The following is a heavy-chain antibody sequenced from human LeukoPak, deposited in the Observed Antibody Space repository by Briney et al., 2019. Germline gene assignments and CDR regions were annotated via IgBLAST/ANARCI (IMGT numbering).Heavy chain of an antibody. Sequence: SETLSLTCTVSGGSISSSRYYGGWIRQPPGKGLEWIGSKYYSGSTYYNPSLKSRVTISVDTSKNQFSLKLSSVTAADTAVYYCATSTAMVPYFDYWGQGTLVTVSS. J-gene: IGHJ4*02. V-gene: IGHV4-39*01. CDR2: KYYSGST. D-gene: IGHD5-18*01. CDR1: GGSISSSRYY. CDR3: ATSTAMVPYFDY.